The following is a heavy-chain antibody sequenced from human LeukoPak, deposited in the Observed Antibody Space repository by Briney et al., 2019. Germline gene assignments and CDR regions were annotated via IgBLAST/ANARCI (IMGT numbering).Heavy chain of an antibody. Sequence: PSETLSLTCTVSGGSISSSSYYWGWIRQPPGKGLEWIGSIYYSGSTYYNPSLKSRVTISVDTSKNQFSLKLSSVTAADTAVYYCARGLTSNWFDPWGQGTLVTVSS. CDR3: ARGLTSNWFDP. V-gene: IGHV4-39*07. D-gene: IGHD2-21*02. CDR1: GGSISSSSYY. CDR2: IYYSGST. J-gene: IGHJ5*02.